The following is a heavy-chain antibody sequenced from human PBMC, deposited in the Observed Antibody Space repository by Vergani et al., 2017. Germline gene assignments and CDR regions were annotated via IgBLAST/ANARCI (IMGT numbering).Heavy chain of an antibody. J-gene: IGHJ4*02. CDR2: INPSGGST. Sequence: QVLLVQSGAEVKKPGASVRVSCKTSGYTFTNYYIHWVRQAPGQGLEWMGIINPSGGSTTYAQQFQGRLTMTRDTSTSTVYMDLSNLRSEETAVYYCARPHGDILPPDPRRLDYWGQATLVTVSS. CDR3: ARPHGDILPPDPRRLDY. CDR1: GYTFTNYY. V-gene: IGHV1-46*03.